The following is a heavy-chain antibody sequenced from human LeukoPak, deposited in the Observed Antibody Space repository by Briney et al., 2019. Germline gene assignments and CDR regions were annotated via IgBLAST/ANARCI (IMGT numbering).Heavy chain of an antibody. J-gene: IGHJ5*02. D-gene: IGHD3-16*01. CDR2: ISGSGGST. Sequence: GGSLRLSCAASGFTFSSYAMSWVRQAPGKGLEWVSAISGSGGSTYYADSLGGRFTISRDNSKDMLYLQMNSLKVEDTATYYCGKEGGAWGQGTKVTVSS. V-gene: IGHV3-23*01. CDR3: GKEGGA. CDR1: GFTFSSYA.